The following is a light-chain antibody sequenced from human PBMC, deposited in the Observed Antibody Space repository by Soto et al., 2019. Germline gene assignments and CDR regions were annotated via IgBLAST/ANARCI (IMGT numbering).Light chain of an antibody. CDR1: QSVSSSY. J-gene: IGKJ1*01. CDR3: QQYRT. V-gene: IGKV3-20*01. CDR2: GAS. Sequence: EIVLTQSAGTLSLSPGERATLSCRASQSVSSSYLAWYQQKPGQAPRLLIYGASSRATGIPDRFSGSGSGTDFTLTISRVEPEDFAVYYCQQYRTFGQGTKVDIK.